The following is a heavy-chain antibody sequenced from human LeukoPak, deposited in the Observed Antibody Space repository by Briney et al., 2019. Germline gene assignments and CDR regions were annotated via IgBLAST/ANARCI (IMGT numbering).Heavy chain of an antibody. J-gene: IGHJ4*02. CDR1: GGSISSYY. Sequence: TSETLSLTCTVSGGSISSYYWSWIRQPAGKGLEWIGRIYTSGSTNYNPSLKSRVTMSVDTSKNQFSLKLSSVTAADTAVYYCAREGVAREWLLYRYLKFFYFDYWGQGTLVTVSS. CDR2: IYTSGST. V-gene: IGHV4-4*07. CDR3: AREGVAREWLLYRYLKFFYFDY. D-gene: IGHD3-3*01.